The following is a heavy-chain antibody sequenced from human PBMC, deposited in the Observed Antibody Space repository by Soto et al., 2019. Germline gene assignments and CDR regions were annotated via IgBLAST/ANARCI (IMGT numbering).Heavy chain of an antibody. CDR2: IDPSDSYV. CDR1: GYNFISYW. D-gene: IGHD3-3*01. CDR3: VRVYTIFNYFDY. Sequence: EVQLVQSGTELKKPGESLRISCEASGYNFISYWITWVRQMPGKGLEWMGKIDPSDSYVRYGPSFQGHVTMSVDKSKKTAYLQWSSLKASDTAIYYCVRVYTIFNYFDYWGQGTLVSVSS. J-gene: IGHJ4*02. V-gene: IGHV5-10-1*03.